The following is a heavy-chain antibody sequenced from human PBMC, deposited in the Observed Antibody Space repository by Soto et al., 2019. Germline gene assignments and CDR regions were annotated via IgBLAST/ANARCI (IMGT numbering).Heavy chain of an antibody. CDR2: ISSSSSYI. V-gene: IGHV3-21*01. Sequence: GGSLRLSCAASGFTFSSYSMNWVRQAPGKGLEWVSSISSSSSYIYYADSVKGRFTISRDNAKNSLYLQMNSLRAEDTAVYYCARSAQQWLYYFDYWGQGTLVTVSS. J-gene: IGHJ4*02. CDR3: ARSAQQWLYYFDY. CDR1: GFTFSSYS. D-gene: IGHD6-19*01.